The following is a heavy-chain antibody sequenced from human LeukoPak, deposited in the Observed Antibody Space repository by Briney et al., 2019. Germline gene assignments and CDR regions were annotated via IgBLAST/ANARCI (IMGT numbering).Heavy chain of an antibody. CDR2: ISDSGTRT. CDR1: GFTFSTYA. D-gene: IGHD3-22*01. Sequence: GGSLRLSCAASGFTFSTYAMSWVRQAPGKGLEWVSAISDSGTRTYYTDSVKGRFTVSRDNSKNTPFLQMNSLRAEDTAIYYCAREPTAAGYFDYWGRGTLAAVSS. V-gene: IGHV3-23*01. J-gene: IGHJ4*02. CDR3: AREPTAAGYFDY.